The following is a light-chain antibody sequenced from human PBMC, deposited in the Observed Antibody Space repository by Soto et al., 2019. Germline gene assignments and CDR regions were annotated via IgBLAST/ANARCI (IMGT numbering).Light chain of an antibody. Sequence: EIVLTQSPATLSLSPGERATLSCRASQSVSNYLAWYQQRPGQAPRLLIYDASNRATGIPARFSGSGSGTDFTLTISRLEPDDFAVYYCQQRSNWPPATFGGGTKVEIK. CDR3: QQRSNWPPAT. CDR1: QSVSNY. V-gene: IGKV3-11*01. CDR2: DAS. J-gene: IGKJ4*01.